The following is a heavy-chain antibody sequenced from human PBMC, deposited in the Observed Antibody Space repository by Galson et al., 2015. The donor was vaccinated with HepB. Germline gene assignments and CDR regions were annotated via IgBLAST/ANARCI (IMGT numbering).Heavy chain of an antibody. CDR3: ARGVKSSSSRDWYFDL. V-gene: IGHV4-59*01. CDR2: IYYSGST. CDR1: GGSISSYY. Sequence: SETLSLTCTVSGGSISSYYWSWIRQPPGKGLEWIGYIYYSGSTNYNPSLKSRVTISVDTSKNQFSLKLSSVTAADTAVYYCARGVKSSSSRDWYFDLWGRGTLVTVSS. J-gene: IGHJ2*01. D-gene: IGHD6-13*01.